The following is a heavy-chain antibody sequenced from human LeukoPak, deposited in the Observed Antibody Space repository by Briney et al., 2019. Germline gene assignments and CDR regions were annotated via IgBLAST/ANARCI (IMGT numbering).Heavy chain of an antibody. CDR1: SGFISSYY. Sequence: SETLSLTCSVSSGFISSYYWSWIRQPAGKGLEWIGRIYSSGTTNYSPSLKSRVTMSVDTSKNQFSLRLSSVTAADTAVYFCTRDIVLPTAYWYFDLWGRGTLVTVSS. D-gene: IGHD2-2*01. CDR3: TRDIVLPTAYWYFDL. CDR2: IYSSGTT. J-gene: IGHJ2*01. V-gene: IGHV4-4*07.